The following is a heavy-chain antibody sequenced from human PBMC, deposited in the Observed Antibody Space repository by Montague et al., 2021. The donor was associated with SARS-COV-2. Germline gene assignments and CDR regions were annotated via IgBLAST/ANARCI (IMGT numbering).Heavy chain of an antibody. CDR3: ARGRQHFNMIVVVMTGGEYYFDY. D-gene: IGHD3-22*01. Sequence: SETLSLTCTVSGGSINGYYWSWIRQSPGKGLEWIGEINHRGTSNYNPSLKSRVSTSVDTSKNQFSLYLGSVTAADTAVYYCARGRQHFNMIVVVMTGGEYYFDYWGQGTLVTVSS. CDR1: GGSINGYY. CDR2: INHRGTS. J-gene: IGHJ4*02. V-gene: IGHV4-34*01.